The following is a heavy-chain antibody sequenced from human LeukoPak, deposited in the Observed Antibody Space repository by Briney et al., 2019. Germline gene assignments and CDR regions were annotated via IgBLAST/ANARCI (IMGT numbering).Heavy chain of an antibody. CDR2: IYYTGGT. D-gene: IGHD5-24*01. J-gene: IGHJ4*02. Sequence: SETLSLTCTVSGGSISSYYWNWIRQPPGKGLEWIGYIYYTGGTNYNPSLKSRVTISVDTSKNQFSLILSSVTAADTAVYYCARRRDDYNYYFDYWGQGTLVTDSS. CDR1: GGSISSYY. V-gene: IGHV4-59*01. CDR3: ARRRDDYNYYFDY.